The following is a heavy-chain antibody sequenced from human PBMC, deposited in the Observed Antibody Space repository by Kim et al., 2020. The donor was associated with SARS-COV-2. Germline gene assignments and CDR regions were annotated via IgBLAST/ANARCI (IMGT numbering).Heavy chain of an antibody. V-gene: IGHV4-31*02. J-gene: IGHJ2*01. CDR3: ARGRRVWIDGTYFDL. Sequence: NPSPKWRVTISVDTSKNQFSLSLSSVTAADTAVYYCARGRRVWIDGTYFDLWGRGTLVTVSS. D-gene: IGHD1-1*01.